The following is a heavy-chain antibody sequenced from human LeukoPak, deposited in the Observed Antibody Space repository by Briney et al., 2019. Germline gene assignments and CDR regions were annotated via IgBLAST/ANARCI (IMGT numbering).Heavy chain of an antibody. J-gene: IGHJ4*02. V-gene: IGHV1-2*02. D-gene: IGHD6-19*01. Sequence: ASVKVSCKVSGYTLTELSMHWVRQAPGQGLEWMGWINPNSGGTNYAQKLQGRVTMTTDTSTSTAYMELRSLRSDDTAVYYCARDRRVAVAGTSPYWGQGTLVTVSS. CDR2: INPNSGGT. CDR3: ARDRRVAVAGTSPY. CDR1: GYTLTELS.